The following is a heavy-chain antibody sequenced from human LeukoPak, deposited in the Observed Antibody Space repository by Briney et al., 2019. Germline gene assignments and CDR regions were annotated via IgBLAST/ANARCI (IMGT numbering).Heavy chain of an antibody. V-gene: IGHV1-2*02. Sequence: ASVKVSCKASGYTFTGYYMHWVRQAPGQGLEWMGWINPNSGGTNYAQKFQGRVTMTRDTSISTAYMELSRLRSDDTAVYYCARDGYGSSSSWYGGDYWGQGTLVTVSS. CDR1: GYTFTGYY. J-gene: IGHJ4*02. CDR2: INPNSGGT. D-gene: IGHD6-13*01. CDR3: ARDGYGSSSSWYGGDY.